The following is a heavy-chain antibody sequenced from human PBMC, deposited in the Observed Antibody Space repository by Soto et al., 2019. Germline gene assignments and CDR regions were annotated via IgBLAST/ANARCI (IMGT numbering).Heavy chain of an antibody. V-gene: IGHV4-4*02. CDR3: ARSSIRITMVRGVLDV. Sequence: SETLSLTCAVSGGSISSSNWWSWVRQPPGKGLEWIGSIYYSGSTNYNPSLKSRVTISVDTSKNQFSLKLSSVTAADTAVYYCARSSIRITMVRGVLDVWGQGTTVTVSS. CDR1: GGSISSSNW. J-gene: IGHJ6*02. D-gene: IGHD3-10*01. CDR2: IYYSGST.